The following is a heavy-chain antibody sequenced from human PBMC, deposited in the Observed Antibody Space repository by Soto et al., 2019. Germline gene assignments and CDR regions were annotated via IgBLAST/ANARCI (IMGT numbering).Heavy chain of an antibody. J-gene: IGHJ6*02. CDR2: IIPIFGTA. Sequence: SVKVSCKASGGTFSSYAISWVRQAPGQGLEWMGGIIPIFGTANYAQKFQGRVTITADESTSTAYMELSSLRSEDTAVYYCASKWEQDYYYYYGMDVWGQGTTVTVSS. D-gene: IGHD1-26*01. CDR1: GGTFSSYA. CDR3: ASKWEQDYYYYYGMDV. V-gene: IGHV1-69*13.